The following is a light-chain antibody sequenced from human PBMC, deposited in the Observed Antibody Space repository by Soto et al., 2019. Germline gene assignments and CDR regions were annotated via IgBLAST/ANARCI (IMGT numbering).Light chain of an antibody. CDR1: SSKIGAGYD. V-gene: IGLV1-40*01. CDR3: QSYDSSLSAHV. J-gene: IGLJ1*01. Sequence: QSVRKRPPSGSSAPGGGGRIPSTGSSSKIGAGYDVHWYQQLPGTAPKLLIYGNSNRPSGVPDRFSGSKSGTSASLAITGLQAEDEADYYCQSYDSSLSAHVFGTVTKVTVL. CDR2: GNS.